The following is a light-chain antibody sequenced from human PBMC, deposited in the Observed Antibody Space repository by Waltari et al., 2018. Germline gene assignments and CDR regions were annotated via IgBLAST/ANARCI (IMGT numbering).Light chain of an antibody. CDR3: SSYAGSNGVL. J-gene: IGLJ2*01. CDR2: EVI. CDR1: SRAIGADNS. V-gene: IGLV2-8*01. Sequence: QSALTQPPSASGSPGQSVTISRRGTSRAIGADNSVPWYQQHPGKAPKLMIYEVIKRPSGVPPRFSGSKSGNTASLTVSELQAEDEADYYCSSYAGSNGVLFGGGTKVTVL.